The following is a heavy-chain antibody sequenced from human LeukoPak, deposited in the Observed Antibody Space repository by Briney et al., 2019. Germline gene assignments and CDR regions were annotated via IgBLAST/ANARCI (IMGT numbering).Heavy chain of an antibody. CDR3: ARDGRSSYGSNY. D-gene: IGHD5-18*01. Sequence: SVKVSCKASGGTFSSYAISWVRQAPGQGLEWMGGIIPIFGTANYAQKFQGRVTITADESTSTAYMELSSLRSEDTAVYYCARDGRSSYGSNYWGQGTLVTVSS. J-gene: IGHJ4*02. CDR2: IIPIFGTA. V-gene: IGHV1-69*13. CDR1: GGTFSSYA.